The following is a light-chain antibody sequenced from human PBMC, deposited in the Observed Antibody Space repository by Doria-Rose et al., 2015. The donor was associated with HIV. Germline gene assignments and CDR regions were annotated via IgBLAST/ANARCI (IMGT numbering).Light chain of an antibody. J-gene: IGKJ1*01. CDR2: DGS. Sequence: TQSPGTLSLSPGERATLSCRASQSFSSTYLAWYQQKPGQAPSLLIYDGSTSATGIPDRFSAGGSGTDFTLTINRLEPEDCALYYCHQYGTSWTFGQGTKVEI. CDR3: HQYGTSWT. CDR1: QSFSSTY. V-gene: IGKV3-20*01.